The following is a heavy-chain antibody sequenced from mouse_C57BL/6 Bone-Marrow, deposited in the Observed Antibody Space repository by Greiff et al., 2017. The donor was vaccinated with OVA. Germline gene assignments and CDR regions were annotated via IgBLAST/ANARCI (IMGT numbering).Heavy chain of an antibody. J-gene: IGHJ3*01. CDR3: TRGPVSYYGNCGFAY. V-gene: IGHV1-15*01. D-gene: IGHD2-10*01. Sequence: QVQLQQSGAELVRPGASVTLSCKASGYTFTDYEMHWVKQTPVHGLEWIGAIDPETGGTAYNQKFKGKAILTADKSSSTAYMELRSLTSEDSAVYYCTRGPVSYYGNCGFAYWGQGTLVTVSA. CDR1: GYTFTDYE. CDR2: IDPETGGT.